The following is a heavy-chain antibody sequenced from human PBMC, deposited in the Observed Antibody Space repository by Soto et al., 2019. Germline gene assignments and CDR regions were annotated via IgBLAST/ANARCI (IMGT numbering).Heavy chain of an antibody. D-gene: IGHD6-19*01. V-gene: IGHV1-18*01. CDR3: ARSSSRSSGWTVSDY. Sequence: GASVTVSCKPSGYTFTSYGISWVRQAPGQGLEWMGWISAYNGNTNYAQKLQGRVTMTTDTSTSTAYMELRSLRSDDTAVYYCARSSSRSSGWTVSDYWGQGTLVTVSS. CDR1: GYTFTSYG. CDR2: ISAYNGNT. J-gene: IGHJ4*02.